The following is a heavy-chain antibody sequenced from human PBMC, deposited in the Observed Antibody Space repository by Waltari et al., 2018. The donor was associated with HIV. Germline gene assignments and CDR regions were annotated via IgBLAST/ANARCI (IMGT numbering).Heavy chain of an antibody. J-gene: IGHJ6*02. CDR3: ARVMRFGEIFSSYGYYGMDV. CDR1: GFTFSYYG. D-gene: IGHD3-10*01. CDR2: MWPEGSNE. V-gene: IGHV3-33*01. Sequence: QVQLVESGGGVAQSGRSLRLSCAASGFTFSYYGMPWVRQPPGKGLEWVAVMWPEGSNEYYADSVKGRFTISRDNSRNILYLQMRNLRVEDTAVYYCARVMRFGEIFSSYGYYGMDVWGQGTTVSVPS.